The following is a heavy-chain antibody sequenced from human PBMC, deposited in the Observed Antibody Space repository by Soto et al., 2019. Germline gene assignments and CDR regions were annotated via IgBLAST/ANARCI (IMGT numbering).Heavy chain of an antibody. D-gene: IGHD3-3*01. CDR2: IYWDDDK. CDR1: GFSLTTSGVG. V-gene: IGHV2-5*02. J-gene: IGHJ4*02. CDR3: AHRVLRTVFGLVTTTAIYFDF. Sequence: QITLNESGPTQVKPRQTLTLTCTFSGFSLTTSGVGVGWIRQSPGKAPAWLALIYWDDDKRYSPSLKSRLTSTKDTSKNHVVLTMADLDPADTATYYCAHRVLRTVFGLVTTTAIYFDFWGQGTPVAVSS.